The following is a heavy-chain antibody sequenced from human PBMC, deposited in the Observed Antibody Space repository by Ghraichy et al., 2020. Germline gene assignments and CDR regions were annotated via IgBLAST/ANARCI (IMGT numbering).Heavy chain of an antibody. D-gene: IGHD3-16*02. Sequence: GGSLRLSCAASGFTFSSYSMNWVRQAPGKGLEWVSYISSSSSTIYYADSVKGRFTISRDNAKNSLYLQMNSLRAEDTAVYYCARGDHYVWGSYRYTNLLDYWGQGTLVTVSS. CDR3: ARGDHYVWGSYRYTNLLDY. CDR1: GFTFSSYS. J-gene: IGHJ4*02. V-gene: IGHV3-48*01. CDR2: ISSSSSTI.